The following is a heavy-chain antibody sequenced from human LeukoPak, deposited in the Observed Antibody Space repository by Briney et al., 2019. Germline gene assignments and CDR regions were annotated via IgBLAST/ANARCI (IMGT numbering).Heavy chain of an antibody. J-gene: IGHJ4*02. CDR3: ANLYYYDSSGYYKDLIDY. V-gene: IGHV3-23*01. Sequence: GGTLRLSCAASGFTFSSYAMRWVRQAPGKGLEWVSTISGSGGSTYYAESVKGRFTISRDNSKNTLYLQMNSLRAEDTAVYYCANLYYYDSSGYYKDLIDYWGQGTLVTVSS. CDR1: GFTFSSYA. CDR2: ISGSGGST. D-gene: IGHD3-22*01.